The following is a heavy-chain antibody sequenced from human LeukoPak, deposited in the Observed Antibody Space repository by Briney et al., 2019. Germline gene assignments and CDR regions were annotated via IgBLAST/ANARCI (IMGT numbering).Heavy chain of an antibody. CDR1: GYTFTSYD. D-gene: IGHD4-17*01. Sequence: ASVKVSCKASGYTFTSYDINWVRQATGQGLEWMGWMNPNSVNTGYAQKFKGRVTITRNTSISTAYMELSSLRSEDTAVYYCARGWGDYNEPVVYWGQGTLVTVSS. V-gene: IGHV1-8*03. J-gene: IGHJ4*02. CDR3: ARGWGDYNEPVVY. CDR2: MNPNSVNT.